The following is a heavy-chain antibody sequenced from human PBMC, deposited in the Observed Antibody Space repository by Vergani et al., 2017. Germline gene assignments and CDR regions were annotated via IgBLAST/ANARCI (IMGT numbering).Heavy chain of an antibody. Sequence: EVQLVESGGGLVQPGGSLKLSCAASGFTFSGSAMHWVRQASGKGLEWVGRIRSKANSYATAYAASVKGRFTISRDDSKNTAYLQMNSLKTEDTAVDYCTRPDDYIWDWFDPWGQGTLVTVSS. CDR2: IRSKANSYAT. D-gene: IGHD4-11*01. J-gene: IGHJ5*02. CDR1: GFTFSGSA. V-gene: IGHV3-73*01. CDR3: TRPDDYIWDWFDP.